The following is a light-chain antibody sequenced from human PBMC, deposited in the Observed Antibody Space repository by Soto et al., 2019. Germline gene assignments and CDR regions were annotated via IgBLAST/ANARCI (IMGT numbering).Light chain of an antibody. V-gene: IGKV1-33*01. J-gene: IGKJ2*01. CDR2: DEA. CDR3: QQYDNLPMYT. CDR1: QDISNY. Sequence: DIQMTQSPSSLSASVGDRVTITCQASQDISNYLNWYQQKPGKAPKLRIYDEANFETGVPSRFSGSVSVTDFTFTISSLQPEDIATYYCQQYDNLPMYTFGQGTKLEIK.